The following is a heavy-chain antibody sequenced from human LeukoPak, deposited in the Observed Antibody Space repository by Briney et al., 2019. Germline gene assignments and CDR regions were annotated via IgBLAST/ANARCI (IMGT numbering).Heavy chain of an antibody. CDR3: AKDVERSGYYLFDY. V-gene: IGHV3-23*01. D-gene: IGHD3-22*01. CDR2: MSGSSGST. Sequence: PGGSLRLSCAASGFTFSNYAMSWVCQAPGKGLEWVSAMSGSSGSTWYADSVKGRFTISRDNSKNTLYLQMNSLGAEDTAVYYCAKDVERSGYYLFDYWGQGTLVTVSS. CDR1: GFTFSNYA. J-gene: IGHJ4*02.